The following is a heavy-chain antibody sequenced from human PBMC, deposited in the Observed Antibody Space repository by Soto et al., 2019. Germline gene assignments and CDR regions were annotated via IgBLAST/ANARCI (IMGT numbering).Heavy chain of an antibody. D-gene: IGHD1-1*01. CDR3: ARHYKAAPDY. J-gene: IGHJ4*02. CDR2: INHSGST. CDR1: GGSFSGYY. Sequence: TLSLTCAVYGGSFSGYYWSWIRQPPGKGLEWIGEINHSGSTNYNPSLKSRVTISVDTSKNQFSLKLSSVTAADTAVYYCARHYKAAPDYWGQGTLVTVSS. V-gene: IGHV4-34*01.